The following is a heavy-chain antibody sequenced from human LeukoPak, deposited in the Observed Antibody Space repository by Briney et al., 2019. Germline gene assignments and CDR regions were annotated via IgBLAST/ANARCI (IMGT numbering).Heavy chain of an antibody. Sequence: GGSLRLSCAASGFTFSSYAMSWVRQAPGKGLEWVSAISGSGGSTYYADSVKGRFTISRDDSKNTLYLQMNSLRAEDTAVYYCAKDLEQWLVGWFDPWGQGTLVTVSS. CDR2: ISGSGGST. CDR1: GFTFSSYA. CDR3: AKDLEQWLVGWFDP. J-gene: IGHJ5*02. D-gene: IGHD6-19*01. V-gene: IGHV3-23*01.